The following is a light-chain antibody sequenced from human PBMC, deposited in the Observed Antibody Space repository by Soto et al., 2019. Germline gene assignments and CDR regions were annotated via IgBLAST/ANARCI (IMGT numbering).Light chain of an antibody. V-gene: IGLV2-14*01. CDR3: SSYTRSSTLRV. CDR2: GVT. Sequence: QSVLTQPASVSGSPGQSITISCTGTSSDVGGYNYVSWYQQHPGNAPKLMIYGVTNRPSGVSNRFSGSKSGNTASLTISGLQAEGEADYYCSSYTRSSTLRVFGGGTKLTVL. CDR1: SSDVGGYNY. J-gene: IGLJ3*02.